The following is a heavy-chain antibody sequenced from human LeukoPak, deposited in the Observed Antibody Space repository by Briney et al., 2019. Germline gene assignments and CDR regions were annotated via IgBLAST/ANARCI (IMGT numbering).Heavy chain of an antibody. V-gene: IGHV3-33*03. CDR2: IWYDGSNK. J-gene: IGHJ4*02. CDR3: ARGYGSGTFYDS. Sequence: QPGGSLRLSCAASGFTFSSYGMHWVRQAPGKGLEWVAVIWYDGSNKYYADSVKGRFTISRDNGKNSLYLQMNSLRAEDTAVYLCARGYGSGTFYDSWGQGTLVTVSS. CDR1: GFTFSSYG. D-gene: IGHD3-10*01.